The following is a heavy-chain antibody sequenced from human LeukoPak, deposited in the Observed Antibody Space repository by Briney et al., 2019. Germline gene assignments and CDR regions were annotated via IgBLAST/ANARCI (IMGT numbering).Heavy chain of an antibody. Sequence: GGSLRLSCAASGFTFSSYAMSWVRQAPGKGLEWVSAISGSGGSTYYADSVKGRFTISRDNSKNTLYLQMNSLRAEDTAVYYCAKDLDHYYGSGSYSHWGQGTLVTVSS. CDR1: GFTFSSYA. D-gene: IGHD3-10*01. V-gene: IGHV3-23*01. CDR3: AKDLDHYYGSGSYSH. CDR2: ISGSGGST. J-gene: IGHJ4*02.